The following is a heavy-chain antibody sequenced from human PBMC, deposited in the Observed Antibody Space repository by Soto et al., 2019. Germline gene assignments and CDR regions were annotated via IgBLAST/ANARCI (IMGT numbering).Heavy chain of an antibody. CDR3: ARGDIAAAGIIVS. V-gene: IGHV3-66*01. D-gene: IGHD6-13*01. Sequence: PGGSLRLSCAASGFTVSSNYMSWVRQAPGKGLEWVSVIYSGGSTYYADSVKGRFTISRDNSKNTLYLQMNSLRAEDTAVYYCARGDIAAAGIIVSWGQGTLVTVSS. CDR2: IYSGGST. J-gene: IGHJ4*02. CDR1: GFTVSSNY.